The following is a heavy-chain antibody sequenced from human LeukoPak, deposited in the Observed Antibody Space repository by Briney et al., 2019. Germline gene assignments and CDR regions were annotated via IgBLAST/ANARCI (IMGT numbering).Heavy chain of an antibody. CDR3: TTGLIYAPQTAFDI. CDR1: GFTFSNAW. CDR2: IKSNTDGGTT. Sequence: GGSLRLSCAASGFTFSNAWMSWVRQAPGKGLEWVGRIKSNTDGGTTNYAAPVKGRFTVSRDDSKNSLYLQMNSLKTEDTAVYYCTTGLIYAPQTAFDIWGQGTMVTVSS. D-gene: IGHD2-2*01. J-gene: IGHJ3*02. V-gene: IGHV3-15*01.